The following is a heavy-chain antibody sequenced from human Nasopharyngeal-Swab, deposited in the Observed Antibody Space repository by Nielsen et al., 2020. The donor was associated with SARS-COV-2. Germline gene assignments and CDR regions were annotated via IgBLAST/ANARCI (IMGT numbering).Heavy chain of an antibody. CDR3: ANSDFWSGYYKPHYYYYGMDV. CDR1: GFTFSSYG. J-gene: IGHJ6*02. V-gene: IGHV3-30*18. D-gene: IGHD3-3*01. Sequence: GESLTISCAASGFTFSSYGMHWVRQAPGKGLEWVAVISYDGSNKYYADSVKGRFTISRDNSKNTLYLQMNSLRAEDTAVYYCANSDFWSGYYKPHYYYYGMDVWGQGTTVTVSS. CDR2: ISYDGSNK.